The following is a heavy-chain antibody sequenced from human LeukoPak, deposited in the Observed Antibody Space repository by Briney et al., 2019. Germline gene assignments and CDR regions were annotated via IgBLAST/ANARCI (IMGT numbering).Heavy chain of an antibody. CDR1: GFTVSGNY. J-gene: IGHJ4*02. CDR2: IYSGGTT. Sequence: GGSLRLSCAASGFTVSGNYMSWVRQAPGKGLEWVSLIYSGGTTYYADSLKGRFTISRDDSKNTLYLQMNSLRAEDTAVYYCAKLHYESGSYRHFDYWGQGTLVTVSS. V-gene: IGHV3-53*01. D-gene: IGHD1-26*01. CDR3: AKLHYESGSYRHFDY.